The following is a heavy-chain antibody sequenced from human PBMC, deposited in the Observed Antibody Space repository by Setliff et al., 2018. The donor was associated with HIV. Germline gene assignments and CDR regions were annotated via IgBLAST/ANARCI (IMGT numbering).Heavy chain of an antibody. V-gene: IGHV1-2*02. CDR1: GYTFTGHD. Sequence: ASVKVSCKASGYTFTGHDIHWVRQAPGQGLEWMGWINRNSGGTNAAQRFQDRVTMTRDTSISTAYMELSSLTSDDTAVYYCALASIVSTARWNHWGRGTLVTVSS. CDR2: INRNSGGT. D-gene: IGHD1-26*01. CDR3: ALASIVSTARWNH. J-gene: IGHJ5*02.